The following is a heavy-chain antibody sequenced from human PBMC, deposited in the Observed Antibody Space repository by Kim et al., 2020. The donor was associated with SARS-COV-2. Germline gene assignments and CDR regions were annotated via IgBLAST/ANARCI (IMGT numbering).Heavy chain of an antibody. CDR2: VWFDGSNK. J-gene: IGHJ6*02. Sequence: GGSLRLSCAASGFTFSNYGMHWVRQAPGKGLEWVAIVWFDGSNKYYAASVKGRFTISRDNSKNMLYLQMNSLRAEDTAVYYCARDDLWGANYDFSIYYGMDVWGQGTTVTVSS. V-gene: IGHV3-33*01. D-gene: IGHD3-3*01. CDR3: ARDDLWGANYDFSIYYGMDV. CDR1: GFTFSNYG.